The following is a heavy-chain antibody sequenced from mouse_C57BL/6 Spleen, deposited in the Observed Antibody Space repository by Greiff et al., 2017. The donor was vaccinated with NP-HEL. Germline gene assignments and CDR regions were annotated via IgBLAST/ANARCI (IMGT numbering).Heavy chain of an antibody. CDR2: ISDGGSYT. CDR3: ARELSL. Sequence: EVQRVESGGGLVKPGGSLKLSCAASGFTFSSYAMSWVRQTPEKRLEWVATISDGGSYTYYPDNVKGRFTISRDNAKNNLYLQMSHLKSEDTAMYYCARELSLWGQGTTLTVSS. J-gene: IGHJ2*01. CDR1: GFTFSSYA. V-gene: IGHV5-4*01.